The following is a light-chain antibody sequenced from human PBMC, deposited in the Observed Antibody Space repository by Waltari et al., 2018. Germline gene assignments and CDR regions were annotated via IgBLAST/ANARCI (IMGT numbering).Light chain of an antibody. Sequence: QTVVTQEPSFSVSPGGTVPLTCGLNSGSVSATNFPSWYQQTPGQPPRALMYYIDSRTSGVPNRFSGSIIGDKAALTITGAQADDESDYYCALYVHSGLWIFGGGTRLTVL. V-gene: IGLV8-61*01. CDR1: SGSVSATNF. CDR2: YID. J-gene: IGLJ2*01. CDR3: ALYVHSGLWI.